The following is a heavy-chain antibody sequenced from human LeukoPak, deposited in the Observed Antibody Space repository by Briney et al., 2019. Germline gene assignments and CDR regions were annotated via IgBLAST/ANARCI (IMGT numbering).Heavy chain of an antibody. CDR2: MMPMLGIA. V-gene: IGHV1-69*04. J-gene: IGHJ4*02. Sequence: SVKVSCKASGSTFSSYAISWVRQAPGQGLEWMGRMMPMLGIANYAQRFQGRVTFMADTSTSTVYMELSSLTSEDTAVYYCARGYYDISTGEGGSFDHWGQGTLVTVSS. CDR3: ARGYYDISTGEGGSFDH. CDR1: GSTFSSYA. D-gene: IGHD3-9*01.